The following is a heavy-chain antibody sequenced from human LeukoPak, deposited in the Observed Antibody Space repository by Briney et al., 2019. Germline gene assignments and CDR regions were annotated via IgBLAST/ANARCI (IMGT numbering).Heavy chain of an antibody. J-gene: IGHJ2*01. CDR1: GFTFSSYS. D-gene: IGHD1-26*01. CDR3: ARDGTDWYFDL. Sequence: GGSLRLSCAASGFTFSSYSMNWVRQAPGKGLEWVSYISSSSSTIYYADSVKGRFTISRDNAKNSLYLQMNSLRAEDTAVYYCARDGTDWYFDLWGRGTLVTVSS. CDR2: ISSSSSTI. V-gene: IGHV3-48*01.